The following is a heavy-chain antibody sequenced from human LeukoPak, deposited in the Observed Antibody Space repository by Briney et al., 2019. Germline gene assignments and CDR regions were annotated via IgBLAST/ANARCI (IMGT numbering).Heavy chain of an antibody. D-gene: IGHD2-21*02. CDR3: AVEAYCGGDCYGY. CDR2: INHSGST. V-gene: IGHV4-34*01. J-gene: IGHJ4*02. CDR1: GGSFSGYY. Sequence: SETLSLTCAVYGGSFSGYYWSWIRQPPGKGLEWIGEINHSGSTNYNPSLKSRVTISVDTSKNQFSLKLSSVTAADTAVYYCAVEAYCGGDCYGYWGQGTLVTVSS.